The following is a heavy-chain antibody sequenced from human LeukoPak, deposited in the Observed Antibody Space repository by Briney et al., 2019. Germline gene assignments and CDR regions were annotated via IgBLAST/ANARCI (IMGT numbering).Heavy chain of an antibody. J-gene: IGHJ4*02. CDR3: AKDSRSLPHDFWSGGAFDY. CDR1: GFTFSSYA. D-gene: IGHD3-3*01. Sequence: GGSLRLSCAASGFTFSSYAMSWVRQAPGKGLEWVSAISGSGGSTYYADSVKGRFTISRDNSKNTLYLQMNSLRAEDTAVYYCAKDSRSLPHDFWSGGAFDYWGQGTLVTVSS. V-gene: IGHV3-23*01. CDR2: ISGSGGST.